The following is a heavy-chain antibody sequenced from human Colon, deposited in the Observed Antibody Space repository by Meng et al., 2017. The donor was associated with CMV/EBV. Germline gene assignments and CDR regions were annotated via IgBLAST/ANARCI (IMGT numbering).Heavy chain of an antibody. J-gene: IGHJ4*02. Sequence: QVQLQESGPGLVKPSQTLSLTCTVSGGSISSGSYYWTWIRQPAGKGLEWIGHIHTSGSTNYNPSLRSRVTISVDTSKNQFSLKLNSVTAADTAVYYCARSRGLTGGIDYWGQGTLVTVSS. D-gene: IGHD3-16*01. CDR3: ARSRGLTGGIDY. CDR1: GGSISSGSYY. CDR2: IHTSGST. V-gene: IGHV4-61*02.